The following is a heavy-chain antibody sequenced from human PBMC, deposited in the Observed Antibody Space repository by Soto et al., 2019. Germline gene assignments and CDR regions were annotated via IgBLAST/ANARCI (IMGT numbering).Heavy chain of an antibody. CDR2: IYWDADK. CDR1: GFSLSSTRMA. D-gene: IGHD6-19*01. CDR3: AHIVVAGLGYYFDY. J-gene: IGHJ4*02. V-gene: IGHV2-5*02. Sequence: QITLKESGPTLVKPTQTLTLTCTFSGFSLSSTRMAVGWIRQPPGKALEWLALIYWDADKRYSPFLKSRLTITKDTSKYQVVLTMSNMDPVDTARYYCAHIVVAGLGYYFDYWGQGTLVTVSS.